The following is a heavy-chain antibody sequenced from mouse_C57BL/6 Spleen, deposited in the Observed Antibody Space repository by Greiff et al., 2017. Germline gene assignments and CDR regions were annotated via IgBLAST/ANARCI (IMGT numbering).Heavy chain of an antibody. CDR2: ISYDGSN. Sequence: ESGPGLVKPSQSLSLTCSVTGYSITSGYYWNWIRQFPGNKLEWMGYISYDGSNNYNPSLKNRNSITRDTAKNQFFLKWNSVTTEDTATYDCARDGVGYGSSYWFAYWGQGTLVTVSA. V-gene: IGHV3-6*01. D-gene: IGHD1-1*01. J-gene: IGHJ3*01. CDR1: GYSITSGYY. CDR3: ARDGVGYGSSYWFAY.